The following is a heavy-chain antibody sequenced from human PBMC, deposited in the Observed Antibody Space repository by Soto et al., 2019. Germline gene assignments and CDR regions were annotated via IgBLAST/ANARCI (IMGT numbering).Heavy chain of an antibody. D-gene: IGHD3-9*01. V-gene: IGHV6-1*01. CDR1: GDSISSNSAA. CDR2: TYYRSRWYH. CDR3: ASYRYDY. Sequence: QVQLQQSGPGLVKPSQTLSLTCAISGDSISSNSAAWNWIRQSPSRGFEWLGWTYYRSRWYHDYAVSVKSRIIINPDTSKSQVSLQLNSVTPEDPAVYYCASYRYDYWGRGTVVTVSS. J-gene: IGHJ4*02.